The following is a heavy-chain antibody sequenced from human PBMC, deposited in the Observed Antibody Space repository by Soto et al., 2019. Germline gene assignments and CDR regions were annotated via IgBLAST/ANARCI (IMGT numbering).Heavy chain of an antibody. J-gene: IGHJ4*02. Sequence: PSETLSLPCNVSGGSVSSVKYFWSWIRQPPGKGLEWIAYIYNNGNTNYNPSLKGRATISVDTSKNQCTLKLTSVTAADSAVYFCARTVMPVGNLAAFDHWGQGVLVTVSS. CDR3: ARTVMPVGNLAAFDH. D-gene: IGHD7-27*01. CDR1: GGSVSSVKYF. V-gene: IGHV4-61*01. CDR2: IYNNGNT.